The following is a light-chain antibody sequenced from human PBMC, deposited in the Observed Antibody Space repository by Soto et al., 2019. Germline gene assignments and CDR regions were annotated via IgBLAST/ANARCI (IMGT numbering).Light chain of an antibody. J-gene: IGKJ1*01. V-gene: IGKV1-9*01. CDR1: QGIGTY. Sequence: RSQSSRYANVGDRVTIRCRASQGIGTYLAWYQQKPGKAPKLLIYAAFTLHSGVPARFSGSRPGTDCTRTISSLQPEHLATYYGQHYNSYSEAFGQGTKVDIK. CDR3: QHYNSYSEA. CDR2: AAF.